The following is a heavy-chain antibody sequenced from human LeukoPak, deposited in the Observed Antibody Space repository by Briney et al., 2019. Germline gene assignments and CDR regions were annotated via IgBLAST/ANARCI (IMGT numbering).Heavy chain of an antibody. CDR1: GGSISSYY. CDR3: ARDYGGYSYGNYYFDY. Sequence: PSETLSLTCTVSGGSISSYYWSWIRQPPGKGLEWIGYIYYSGNTNYNPSLKSRVTISVDTSKNQFSLKLSSVTAADTAVYYCARDYGGYSYGNYYFDYWGQGTLVTVSS. CDR2: IYYSGNT. V-gene: IGHV4-59*01. J-gene: IGHJ4*02. D-gene: IGHD5-18*01.